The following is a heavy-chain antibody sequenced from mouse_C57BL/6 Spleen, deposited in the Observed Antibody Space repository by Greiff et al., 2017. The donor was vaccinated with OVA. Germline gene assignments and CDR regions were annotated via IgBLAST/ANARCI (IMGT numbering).Heavy chain of an antibody. V-gene: IGHV1-81*01. CDR3: ARRNGYPQDYYAMDY. CDR1: GYTFTSYG. J-gene: IGHJ4*01. CDR2: IYPRSGNT. D-gene: IGHD2-2*01. Sequence: QVQLQQPGAELVMPGASVKLSCKASGYTFTSYGISWVKQRTGQGLEWIGEIYPRSGNTYYNEKFKGKATLTADKSSSTAYMELRSLTSEDSAVYFCARRNGYPQDYYAMDYWGQGTSVTVSS.